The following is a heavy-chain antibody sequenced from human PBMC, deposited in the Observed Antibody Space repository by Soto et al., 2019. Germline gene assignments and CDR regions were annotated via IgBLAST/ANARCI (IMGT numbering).Heavy chain of an antibody. CDR3: ARPGGSGSYYMFFDY. V-gene: IGHV4-39*01. D-gene: IGHD3-10*01. J-gene: IGHJ4*02. Sequence: QLQLQESGPGLVKPSETLSLTCTVSGGSISSSSYYWGWIRQPPGKGLEWIGSIYYSWSTYYNPSLKSRVTISVDTSKNQFSLKLSSVTAADTAVYYCARPGGSGSYYMFFDYWGQGTLVTVSS. CDR2: IYYSWST. CDR1: GGSISSSSYY.